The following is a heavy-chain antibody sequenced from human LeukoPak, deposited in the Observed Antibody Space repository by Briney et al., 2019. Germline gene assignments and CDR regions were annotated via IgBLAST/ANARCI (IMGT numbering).Heavy chain of an antibody. CDR3: AKALNSGSYSDFDY. J-gene: IGHJ4*02. CDR1: GFTFSSYA. V-gene: IGHV3-23*01. D-gene: IGHD1-26*01. CDR2: ISGSGGST. Sequence: GGSLRLSCAASGFTFSSYAMSWVRQAPGKGLEWVSAISGSGGSTYYADSVKGRFAISRDNSKNTLYLQMNSLRAENTAVYYCAKALNSGSYSDFDYWGQGTLVTVSS.